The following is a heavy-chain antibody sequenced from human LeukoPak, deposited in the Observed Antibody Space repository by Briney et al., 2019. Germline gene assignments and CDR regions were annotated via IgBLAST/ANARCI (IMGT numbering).Heavy chain of an antibody. CDR3: ARDHCSGGSCYSDY. D-gene: IGHD2-15*01. CDR2: IYSGGST. V-gene: IGHV3-53*01. CDR1: GFTFSSNY. Sequence: TGGSLRLSCAASGFTFSSNYMSWVRQAPGKGLEWVSVIYSGGSTYYADSVKGRFTISRDNSKNTLYLQMNSLRAEDTAVYYCARDHCSGGSCYSDYWGQGTLVTVSS. J-gene: IGHJ4*02.